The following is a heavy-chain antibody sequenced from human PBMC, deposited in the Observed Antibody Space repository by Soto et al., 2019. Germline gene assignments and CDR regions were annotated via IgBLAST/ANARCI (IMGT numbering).Heavy chain of an antibody. Sequence: SCVASGFTFSSYSLNWVRQAPGKGLEWVSYISSSSGTIYYADSVKGRFTISRDNAENSLYLQMNSLRDDDTAVYYCAREDPWSANADDMDVWGQGTTVTVSS. CDR3: AREDPWSANADDMDV. J-gene: IGHJ6*02. CDR1: GFTFSSYS. D-gene: IGHD3-3*01. CDR2: ISSSSGTI. V-gene: IGHV3-48*02.